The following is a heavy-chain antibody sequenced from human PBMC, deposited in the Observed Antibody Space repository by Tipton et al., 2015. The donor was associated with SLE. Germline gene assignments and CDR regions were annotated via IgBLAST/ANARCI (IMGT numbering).Heavy chain of an antibody. J-gene: IGHJ4*02. V-gene: IGHV4-61*08. Sequence: TLSLTCTVSGGSISSGGYYWSWIRQHPGKGPEWIGYIYYSGSTNYNPSLRSRVTISLDTSKNQFSLKVRSVTTADTAVYYCARMRGGYNAHYWGQGILVTVSS. CDR1: GGSISSGGYY. D-gene: IGHD5-24*01. CDR2: IYYSGST. CDR3: ARMRGGYNAHY.